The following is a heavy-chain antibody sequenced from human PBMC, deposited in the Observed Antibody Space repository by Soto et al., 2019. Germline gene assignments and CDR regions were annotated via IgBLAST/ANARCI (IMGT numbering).Heavy chain of an antibody. V-gene: IGHV1-69*01. CDR3: ARQGLWLVRLGGVQYHGTDV. CDR1: GGAFSSSA. J-gene: IGHJ6*02. Sequence: QVQLVQSGAEVKKPGSSVKVSCKASGGAFSSSAISWVRQAPGQGLEWMGGIIPIFGTANYAQKFQGRITITADASAYTAYMELNNLTSDDTAIYFCARQGLWLVRLGGVQYHGTDVWGQGTTVTVS. CDR2: IIPIFGTA. D-gene: IGHD5-12*01.